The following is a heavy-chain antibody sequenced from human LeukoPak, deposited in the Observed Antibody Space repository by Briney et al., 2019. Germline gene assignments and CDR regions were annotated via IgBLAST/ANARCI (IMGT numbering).Heavy chain of an antibody. J-gene: IGHJ6*03. CDR3: ARSRSDYYYYYMDV. V-gene: IGHV4-59*01. CDR2: IYYSGNT. Sequence: SETLSLTCTVSGGSINNYYWSWIRQPPGKGLEWIGYIYYSGNTNYNPSLKSRVTISVDTSKNQFSLKLSSVTAADTAVYYCARSRSDYYYYYMDVWGKGTTVTVSS. CDR1: GGSINNYY.